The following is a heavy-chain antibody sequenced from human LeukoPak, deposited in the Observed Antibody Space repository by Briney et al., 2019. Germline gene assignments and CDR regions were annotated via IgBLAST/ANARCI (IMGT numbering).Heavy chain of an antibody. V-gene: IGHV1-69*04. D-gene: IGHD3-9*01. Sequence: ASVKVSCKASGGTFSSYAISWVRQAPGQGLEWMGRIIPILGIANYAQKFQGRVTITADKSTSTAYMELSSLRSEDTAVYYCARVRRYFDWPTPPNFDYWGQGTLVTVSS. CDR1: GGTFSSYA. CDR3: ARVRRYFDWPTPPNFDY. J-gene: IGHJ4*02. CDR2: IIPILGIA.